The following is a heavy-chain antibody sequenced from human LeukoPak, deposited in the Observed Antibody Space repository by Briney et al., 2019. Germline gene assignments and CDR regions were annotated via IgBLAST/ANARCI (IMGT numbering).Heavy chain of an antibody. V-gene: IGHV4-61*02. CDR2: IYTSGST. CDR3: ARSLVYGDFSDY. J-gene: IGHJ4*02. CDR1: GGSISSGSYY. Sequence: PSETLSLTCTVSGGSISSGSYYWSWIRQPAGKGLEWIGRIYTSGSTNYNPSLKSRVTISVDTSKNQFSLKLSSVTAADTAVYYCARSLVYGDFSDYCGQGTLVTVSS. D-gene: IGHD4-17*01.